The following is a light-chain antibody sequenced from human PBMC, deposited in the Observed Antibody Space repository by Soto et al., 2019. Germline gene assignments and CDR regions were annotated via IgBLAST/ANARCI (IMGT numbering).Light chain of an antibody. Sequence: QSALTQPASVSGSPGQSITISCTGTSSDVGSYNLVSWYQHHPGKAPKLIISEGTKRPSGVSDRFSGSKSGNTASLTISGLQAEDEADYYCCSYAVSSTLAFGGGTKLTVL. V-gene: IGLV2-23*01. CDR2: EGT. CDR1: SSDVGSYNL. J-gene: IGLJ3*02. CDR3: CSYAVSSTLA.